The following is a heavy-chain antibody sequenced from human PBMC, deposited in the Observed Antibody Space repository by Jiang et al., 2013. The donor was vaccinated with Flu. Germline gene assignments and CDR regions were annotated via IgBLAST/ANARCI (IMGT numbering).Heavy chain of an antibody. CDR2: IYYSGIT. V-gene: IGHV4-31*03. Sequence: GLVKPSQTLSLTCTVSGGSISSGGYYWSWIRQHPGKGLEWIGYIYYSGITYYNPSLKSRVTISIDTSKNQFSLKLSSVTAADTAVYYCARIGDNHYGSGSYYNYFDHWGQGTLVTVSS. CDR3: ARIGDNHYGSGSYYNYFDH. J-gene: IGHJ4*02. D-gene: IGHD3-10*01. CDR1: GGSISSGGYY.